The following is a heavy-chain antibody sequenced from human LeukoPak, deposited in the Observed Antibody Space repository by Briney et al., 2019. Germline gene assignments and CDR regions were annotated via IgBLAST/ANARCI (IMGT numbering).Heavy chain of an antibody. CDR3: ARVRYCSGGSCYYLAANDAFDI. CDR1: VGSISSGCYY. D-gene: IGHD2-15*01. V-gene: IGHV4-31*03. J-gene: IGHJ3*02. CDR2: IYYSGST. Sequence: PSETLSLTCTVSVGSISSGCYYWSWIRQHPGKGLEWIGYIYYSGSTYYNPSLKSRVTISVDTSKNQFSLKLSSVTAADTAVYYCARVRYCSGGSCYYLAANDAFDIWGQGTMVTVSS.